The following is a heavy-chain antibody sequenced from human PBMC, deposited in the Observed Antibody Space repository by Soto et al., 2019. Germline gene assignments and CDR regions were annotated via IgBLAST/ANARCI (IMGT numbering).Heavy chain of an antibody. CDR2: MNPNSGNT. J-gene: IGHJ2*01. D-gene: IGHD4-17*01. V-gene: IGHV1-8*01. CDR3: AVYGGNRYCYFDL. Sequence: QVQLVQSGAEVKKPGASVKVSCKASGYTFTSYDINWVRQATGQGLEWMGWMNPNSGNTGYADKFQGRVTMTRNTSRSTADMELRSLRSELTAVYYGAVYGGNRYCYFDLWGRGTLVNVSS. CDR1: GYTFTSYD.